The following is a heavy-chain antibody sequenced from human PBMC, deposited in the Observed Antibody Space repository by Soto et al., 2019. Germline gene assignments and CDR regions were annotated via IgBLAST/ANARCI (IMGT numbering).Heavy chain of an antibody. CDR1: GFTFSSYS. CDR3: ARDRGYCSGGSCPPRVDY. V-gene: IGHV3-21*01. J-gene: IGHJ4*02. CDR2: ISSSSSYI. Sequence: PGGSLRLSCAASGFTFSSYSMNWVRQAPGKGLEWVSSISSSSSYIYYADSVKGRFTISRDNAKNSLYLQMNSLRAEDTAVYYCARDRGYCSGGSCPPRVDYWGQGTLVTVSS. D-gene: IGHD2-15*01.